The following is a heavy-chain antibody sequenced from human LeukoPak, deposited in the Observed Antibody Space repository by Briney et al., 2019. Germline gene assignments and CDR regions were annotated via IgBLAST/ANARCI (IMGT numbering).Heavy chain of an antibody. Sequence: GGSLRLSCAASGFTFSSYWMNWVRQAPGKGLEWVADIKEGGSEKDYVDSAKGRFTISRDNAKNSLYLQMNSLRAEDTAVYYCARVGLGVGSGRKAGGFDPWGQGTLVTVSS. CDR1: GFTFSSYW. CDR2: IKEGGSEK. D-gene: IGHD3-10*01. V-gene: IGHV3-7*01. CDR3: ARVGLGVGSGRKAGGFDP. J-gene: IGHJ5*02.